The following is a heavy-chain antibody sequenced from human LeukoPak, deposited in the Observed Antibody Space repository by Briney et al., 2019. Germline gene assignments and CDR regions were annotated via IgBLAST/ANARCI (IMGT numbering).Heavy chain of an antibody. Sequence: SETLSLTCAVSGYSISSGYYWGWIRQPPGKGLEWIGSIYHSGSTYCNPSLKSRVTISVDTSKNQFSLKLSSVTAADTALYYCARGDYYSNGWPFDYWGQGTLVTVSS. CDR2: IYHSGST. CDR3: ARGDYYSNGWPFDY. J-gene: IGHJ4*02. V-gene: IGHV4-38-2*01. CDR1: GYSISSGYY. D-gene: IGHD6-19*01.